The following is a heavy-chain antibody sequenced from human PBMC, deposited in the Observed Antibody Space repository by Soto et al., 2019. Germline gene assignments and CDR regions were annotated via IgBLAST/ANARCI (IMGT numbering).Heavy chain of an antibody. CDR2: ISYDGSNK. Sequence: QVQLVESGGGVVQPGRSLRLSCAASGFTFSSYGMHWVRQAPGKGLEWVAVISYDGSNKYYADSVKGRFTISRDNSKNTLYLQMNSLRAEDTALYYCAKISLGQMTTVTTDGRGDYWGQGTLVTVSS. CDR1: GFTFSSYG. J-gene: IGHJ4*02. V-gene: IGHV3-30*18. CDR3: AKISLGQMTTVTTDGRGDY. D-gene: IGHD4-17*01.